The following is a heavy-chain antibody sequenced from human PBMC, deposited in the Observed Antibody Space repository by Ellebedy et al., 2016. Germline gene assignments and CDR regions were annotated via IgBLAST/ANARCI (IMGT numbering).Heavy chain of an antibody. Sequence: GESLKISCAASGFTFSSYSMNWVRQAPGKGLEWVSYISSSSSTIYYADSVKGRFTISRDNAKNSLYLQMNSLRAEDTAVYYCARANTGYTAMVYYYYGMDVWGQGTTVTVSS. J-gene: IGHJ6*02. D-gene: IGHD5-18*01. CDR3: ARANTGYTAMVYYYYGMDV. V-gene: IGHV3-48*04. CDR1: GFTFSSYS. CDR2: ISSSSSTI.